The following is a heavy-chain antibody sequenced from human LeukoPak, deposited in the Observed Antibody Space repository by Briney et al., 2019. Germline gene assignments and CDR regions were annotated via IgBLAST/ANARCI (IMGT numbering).Heavy chain of an antibody. J-gene: IGHJ3*02. CDR3: ARGPVTRFEI. CDR2: IYSGGTT. CDR1: RFIVSSNY. D-gene: IGHD4-17*01. V-gene: IGHV3-53*01. Sequence: GGSLRLSCAASRFIVSSNYMSWVRRAPGKGLEWVSVIYSGGTTYYADSVKGRFTISRDNSNDTLYLQMNSLRAEDTAVYYCARGPVTRFEIWGQGTMVTVSS.